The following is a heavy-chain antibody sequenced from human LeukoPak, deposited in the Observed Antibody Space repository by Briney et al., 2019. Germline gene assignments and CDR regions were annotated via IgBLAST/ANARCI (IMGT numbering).Heavy chain of an antibody. CDR1: GFTFSTYT. Sequence: PGGSLRLSCAASGFTFSTYTMAWVRQAPGGGLEGVSGISGNGGRTYYADSVKGRFASSRDDSKSTLYLQMNSLRGEDTAVYYCAKDFGRNLGGPGYWGRGTLVIVSS. CDR2: ISGNGGRT. CDR3: AKDFGRNLGGPGY. D-gene: IGHD1-14*01. J-gene: IGHJ4*02. V-gene: IGHV3-23*01.